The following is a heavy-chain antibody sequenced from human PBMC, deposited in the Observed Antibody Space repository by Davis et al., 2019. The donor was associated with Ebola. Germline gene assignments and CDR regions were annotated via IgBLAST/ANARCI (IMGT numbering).Heavy chain of an antibody. Sequence: PGGSLRPSCAASGFTFSSYGMHWVRQAPGKGLEWVAVIWYDGSNKYYADSVKGRFTISGDNSQNTLYLQMNSLRAEDTAVYSCARVRTGLDYWGQGTLVTVSS. CDR2: IWYDGSNK. J-gene: IGHJ4*02. D-gene: IGHD2-8*02. V-gene: IGHV3-33*01. CDR1: GFTFSSYG. CDR3: ARVRTGLDY.